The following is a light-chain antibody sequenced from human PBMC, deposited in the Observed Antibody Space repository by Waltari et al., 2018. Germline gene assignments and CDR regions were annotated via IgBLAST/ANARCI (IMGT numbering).Light chain of an antibody. V-gene: IGKV4-1*01. CDR3: QQYYSTPPT. Sequence: DIVMTQSPDSLAVSLGERATINCKSSQNILYSSNNKYYLAWYQQTSGQPPKLLIYWASTRASGVPDRFSGSGSGTDFTLTISSLQAEDVAVYYCQQYYSTPPTFGQGTKVEIK. CDR2: WAS. CDR1: QNILYSSNNKYY. J-gene: IGKJ1*01.